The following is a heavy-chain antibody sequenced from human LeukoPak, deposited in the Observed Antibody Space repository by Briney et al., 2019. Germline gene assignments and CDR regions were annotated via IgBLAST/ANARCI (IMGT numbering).Heavy chain of an antibody. D-gene: IGHD3-22*01. Sequence: GGSLRLSCAASGFIFSSYGMNWVRQAPGKGLEWVSYISSDSTMLRYADSVKGRFTISRDNAKDSLYLQMNNLRAEDTAVYYCARDAPHHDSSGYYLSLVDYWGQGTLVTVSS. CDR1: GFIFSSYG. V-gene: IGHV3-48*01. CDR3: ARDAPHHDSSGYYLSLVDY. CDR2: ISSDSTML. J-gene: IGHJ4*02.